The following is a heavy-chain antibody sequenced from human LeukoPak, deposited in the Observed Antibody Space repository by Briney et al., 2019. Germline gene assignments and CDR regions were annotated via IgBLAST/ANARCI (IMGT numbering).Heavy chain of an antibody. CDR2: IYYSGST. Sequence: SETLSLTCTVSGGSISSSSYYWGWIRQPPGKGLEWIGSIYYSGSTYYNPSLKSRVTTSVDTSKNQFSLKLSSVTAADTAVYYCARHSPYDFWSGYYPSWFDPWGQGTLVTVSS. J-gene: IGHJ5*02. D-gene: IGHD3-3*01. CDR1: GGSISSSSYY. V-gene: IGHV4-39*01. CDR3: ARHSPYDFWSGYYPSWFDP.